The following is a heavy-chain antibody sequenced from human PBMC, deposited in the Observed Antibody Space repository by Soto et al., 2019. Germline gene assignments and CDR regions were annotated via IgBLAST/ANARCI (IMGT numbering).Heavy chain of an antibody. J-gene: IGHJ5*02. D-gene: IGHD3-3*02. CDR1: GGSFSGYY. CDR2: INHSGST. CDR3: VRRGRTSNGDWFDL. V-gene: IGHV4-34*01. Sequence: SETLSLTCAVYGGSFSGYYWNWIRQPPGKGLEWIGEINHSGSTNYNPSLKSRVIISIDTSKNQFSLSLRSVTAADTAVYFCVRRGRTSNGDWFDLWGQGILVTVSS.